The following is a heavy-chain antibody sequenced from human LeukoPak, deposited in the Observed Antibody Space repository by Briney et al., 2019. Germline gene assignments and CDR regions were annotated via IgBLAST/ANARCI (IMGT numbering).Heavy chain of an antibody. D-gene: IGHD1-1*01. CDR3: ARGGGTIDY. V-gene: IGHV4-39*07. Sequence: SETLSLTCTVSGGSISSSSYYWGWIRQPPGKGLEWIGSIYYSGSTYYNPSLKSRVTISVDTSKNQFSLKLSSVTAADTAVYYCARGGGTIDYWGQGTLVTVSS. CDR1: GGSISSSSYY. CDR2: IYYSGST. J-gene: IGHJ4*02.